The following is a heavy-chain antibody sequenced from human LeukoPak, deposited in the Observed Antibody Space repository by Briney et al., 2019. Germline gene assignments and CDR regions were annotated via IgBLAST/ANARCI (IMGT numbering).Heavy chain of an antibody. CDR2: ISNSGST. CDR3: ARQGRYFDY. CDR1: GGSFSGYY. V-gene: IGHV4-59*08. J-gene: IGHJ4*02. Sequence: SETLSLTCAVYGGSFSGYYWTWIRQPPGKGLEWIGYISNSGSTNYSPSLKGRVTMSLDTSKNQFSLKLNSVTAADTAVYYCARQGRYFDYWGQGTLVTVSS.